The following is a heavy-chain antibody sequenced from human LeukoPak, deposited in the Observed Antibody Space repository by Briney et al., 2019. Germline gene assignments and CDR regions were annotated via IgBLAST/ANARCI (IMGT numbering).Heavy chain of an antibody. CDR1: GFTFSSYT. V-gene: IGHV3-21*01. J-gene: IGHJ4*02. Sequence: GGSLRLSCAASGFTFSSYTMNWVRQAPGKGPEWVSSISPSGSSTYNADSLRGRFTISRDNAKDSVFLQMNSRRGEDTAVYYCVRDFLGESGAGVCWGQGTLVTVSS. D-gene: IGHD3-10*01. CDR2: ISPSGSST. CDR3: VRDFLGESGAGVC.